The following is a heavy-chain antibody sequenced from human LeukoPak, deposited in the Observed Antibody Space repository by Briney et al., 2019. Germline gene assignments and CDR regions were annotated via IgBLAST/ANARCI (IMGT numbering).Heavy chain of an antibody. V-gene: IGHV1-2*02. CDR2: INPNSGGT. Sequence: ASVKVSCKASGYTFTVYYMHWVRQAPGQGLEWMGWINPNSGGTNYAQKFQGRVTMTRDTSISTAYMELSRLRSDDTAVYYCARDPRHSGYELLDYWGQGTLVTVSS. CDR1: GYTFTVYY. J-gene: IGHJ4*02. D-gene: IGHD5-12*01. CDR3: ARDPRHSGYELLDY.